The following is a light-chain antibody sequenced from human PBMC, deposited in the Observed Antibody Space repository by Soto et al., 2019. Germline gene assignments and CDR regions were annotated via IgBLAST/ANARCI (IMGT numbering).Light chain of an antibody. CDR1: QSISSW. Sequence: DIQMTQSPSTLSASVGDRVTITCRASQSISSWVGWYQQKAGKAPKLLIYDASSLESGVPSWFSGSGSGTEFTLTISSLQPDDFATYYCQQYNSYWTFGQGTKVDIK. V-gene: IGKV1-5*01. J-gene: IGKJ1*01. CDR2: DAS. CDR3: QQYNSYWT.